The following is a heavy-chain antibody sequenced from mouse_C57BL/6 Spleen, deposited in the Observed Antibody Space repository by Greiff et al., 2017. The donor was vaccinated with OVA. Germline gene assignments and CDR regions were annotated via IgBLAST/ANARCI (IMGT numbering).Heavy chain of an antibody. CDR2: IYPGDGDT. CDR1: GYAFSSYW. D-gene: IGHD2-5*01. Sequence: QVQLKESGAELVKPGASVKISCKASGYAFSSYWMNWVKQRPGKGLEWIGQIYPGDGDTNYNGKVKGKATLTADKSSSTADMQLSSLTSEDSAVYFCARSYSNSYAMDDWGQGTSVTVSS. J-gene: IGHJ4*01. V-gene: IGHV1-80*01. CDR3: ARSYSNSYAMDD.